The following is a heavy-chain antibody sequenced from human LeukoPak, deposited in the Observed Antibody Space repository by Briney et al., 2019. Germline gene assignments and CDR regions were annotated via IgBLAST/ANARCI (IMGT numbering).Heavy chain of an antibody. Sequence: GGSLRLSCTASGFTFDDSAMSWVRQAPGKGLEWIGLIRSKPYGSTTEYAASVKGRFTVSRDDSKSISYLQMNNLKTEDTAVYYCTRARINYYDRSGYWIDDWGPGTLVTVSS. CDR2: IRSKPYGSTT. J-gene: IGHJ4*02. CDR3: TRARINYYDRSGYWIDD. V-gene: IGHV3-49*04. CDR1: GFTFDDSA. D-gene: IGHD3-22*01.